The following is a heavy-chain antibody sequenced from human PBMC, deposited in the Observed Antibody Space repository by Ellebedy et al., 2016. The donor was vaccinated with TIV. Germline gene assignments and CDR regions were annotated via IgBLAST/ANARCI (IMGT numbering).Heavy chain of an antibody. CDR2: ISGNGDST. V-gene: IGHV3-43*02. J-gene: IGHJ4*02. CDR3: AKDRYSGYDSYLDY. D-gene: IGHD5-12*01. CDR1: GFTSDDYA. Sequence: GESLKISCAASGFTSDDYAMHLVRQVPGKGLEWVSLISGNGDSTYYEDSVKGRFTISRDNSKNSLYLQMNSLRTEDTALYYCAKDRYSGYDSYLDYWGQGTLVSVSS.